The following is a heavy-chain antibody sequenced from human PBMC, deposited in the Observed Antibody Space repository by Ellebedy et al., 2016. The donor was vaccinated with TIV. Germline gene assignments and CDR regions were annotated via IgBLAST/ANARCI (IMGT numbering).Heavy chain of an antibody. CDR2: INPNSGGT. J-gene: IGHJ4*02. V-gene: IGHV1-2*02. CDR3: ARDSQGYGDGLFDY. D-gene: IGHD4-17*01. Sequence: ASVKVSXKASRYTFTGYYMHWVRQAPGQGLEWMGWINPNSGGTNYAQKFQGRVTMTRDTSISTAYMELSRLRSDDTAVYYCARDSQGYGDGLFDYWGQGTLVTVSS. CDR1: RYTFTGYY.